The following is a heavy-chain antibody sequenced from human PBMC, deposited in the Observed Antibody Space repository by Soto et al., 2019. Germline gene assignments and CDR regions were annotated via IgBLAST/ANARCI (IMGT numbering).Heavy chain of an antibody. CDR1: GGSISSGGYY. D-gene: IGHD5-12*01. CDR2: IYYRGST. Sequence: QVQLQESGPGLVKPSQTLSLTCTVSGGSISSGGYYWSWIRQHPGKGLEWIGYIYYRGSTYYNPTLKSRVNISVDTSKNQFSLKLSSVTAADTAVYYCARGIVATVEYYFDYWGQGTLVTVSS. CDR3: ARGIVATVEYYFDY. J-gene: IGHJ4*02. V-gene: IGHV4-31*03.